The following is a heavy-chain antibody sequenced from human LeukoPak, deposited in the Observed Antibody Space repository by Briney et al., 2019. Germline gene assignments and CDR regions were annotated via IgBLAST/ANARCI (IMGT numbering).Heavy chain of an antibody. CDR1: GGSISSYY. Sequence: ASETLSLTCTVSGGSISSYYWSWIRQPPGKGLEWIGYIYYSGSTNYNPSLKSRVTISVDTSKNQFSLKLSSVTAADTAVYYCARVGVTMVRGVVGNWFDPWGQGTLVTVSS. CDR3: ARVGVTMVRGVVGNWFDP. V-gene: IGHV4-59*01. CDR2: IYYSGST. D-gene: IGHD3-10*01. J-gene: IGHJ5*02.